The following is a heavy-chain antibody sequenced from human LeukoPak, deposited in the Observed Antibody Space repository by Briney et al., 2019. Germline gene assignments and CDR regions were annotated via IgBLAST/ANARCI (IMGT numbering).Heavy chain of an antibody. CDR1: GFTFSSYG. D-gene: IGHD6-13*01. CDR2: IWYDGSNK. J-gene: IGHJ4*02. CDR3: ARDAVYSSSWQYY. V-gene: IGHV3-33*01. Sequence: PGRSLRPSCAASGFTFSSYGMHWVRQAPGKGLEWVAVIWYDGSNKYYADSVKGRFTISRDNSKNTLYLQMNSLRAEDTAVYYCARDAVYSSSWQYYWGQGTLVTVSS.